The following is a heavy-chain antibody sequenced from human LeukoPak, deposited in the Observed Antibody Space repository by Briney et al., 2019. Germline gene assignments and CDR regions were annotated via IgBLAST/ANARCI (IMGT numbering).Heavy chain of an antibody. Sequence: PGGSLRLSCAASGFTFSSYWMHWVRHTPGKGLVWVSRIKSDGSSTSYADSVKGRFTISRDNAKNTLYLQMDSLRAEDTAVYYCARDGYSFGHDFDYWGQGTLVTVSS. CDR3: ARDGYSFGHDFDY. V-gene: IGHV3-74*01. J-gene: IGHJ4*02. CDR2: IKSDGSST. D-gene: IGHD5-18*01. CDR1: GFTFSSYW.